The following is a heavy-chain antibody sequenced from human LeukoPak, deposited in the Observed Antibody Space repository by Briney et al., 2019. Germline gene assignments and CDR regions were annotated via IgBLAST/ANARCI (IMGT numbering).Heavy chain of an antibody. Sequence: GGSLRLSCAASGFTVITYDMTWVRQAPGKGLEWVSVLYSDGNTKYADSVQGRFTISRDNSKNTLYLEMNSLSPDDTAVYYCARGVEPLAANTLAYWGQGTLVTVSS. CDR2: LYSDGNT. J-gene: IGHJ4*02. D-gene: IGHD3-16*01. V-gene: IGHV3-53*01. CDR3: ARGVEPLAANTLAY. CDR1: GFTVITYD.